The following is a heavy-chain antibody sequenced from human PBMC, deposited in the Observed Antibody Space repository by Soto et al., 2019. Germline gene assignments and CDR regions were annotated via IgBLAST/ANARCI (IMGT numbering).Heavy chain of an antibody. D-gene: IGHD6-13*01. Sequence: ESGGGLIQPGGSLRLSCAASGFTVGSNYMSWVRQAPGKGLEWVSVIFTGGSTYYADSVKGRFTISRDNSKNTLYLQMNSLRAEDTAVYYCARWYFDAFDIWGQEKMHTVSS. J-gene: IGHJ3*02. CDR2: IFTGGST. V-gene: IGHV3-53*01. CDR1: GFTVGSNY. CDR3: ARWYFDAFDI.